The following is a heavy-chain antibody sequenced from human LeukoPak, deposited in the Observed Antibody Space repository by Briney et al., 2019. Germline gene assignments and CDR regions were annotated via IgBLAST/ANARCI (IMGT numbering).Heavy chain of an antibody. V-gene: IGHV4-59*01. J-gene: IGHJ4*02. CDR1: GGSISSYY. Sequence: PSETLSLTCTVSGGSISSYYWSWIRQPPGKGLEWIGYIYYSGSTNYNPSLKSRVTISVDTSKNQFSLKLSSVTAADTAVYYCARGNTVTYFGYWGQGTLVTVSS. D-gene: IGHD4-17*01. CDR2: IYYSGST. CDR3: ARGNTVTYFGY.